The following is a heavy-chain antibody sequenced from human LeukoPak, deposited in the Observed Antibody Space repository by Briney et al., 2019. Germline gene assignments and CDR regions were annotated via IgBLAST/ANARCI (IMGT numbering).Heavy chain of an antibody. CDR3: ARQRGGYSYGYVFDY. D-gene: IGHD5-18*01. Sequence: SETLSLTCTVSGGSISSYYWSWIRQPPGKGLEWIGYIYYSGSTNYNPSLKSRVTISVDTSKNQFSLKLSSVTAADTAVYYCARQRGGYSYGYVFDYWGQGTLVTVSS. CDR2: IYYSGST. V-gene: IGHV4-59*08. J-gene: IGHJ4*02. CDR1: GGSISSYY.